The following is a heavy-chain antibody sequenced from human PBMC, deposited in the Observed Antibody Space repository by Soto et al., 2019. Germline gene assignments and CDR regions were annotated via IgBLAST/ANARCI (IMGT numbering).Heavy chain of an antibody. Sequence: ASVKVSCKASGGTFSSYTISWVRQAPGQGLEWMGRIIPILGIANYAQKFQGRVTITADKSTSTAYMELSSLRSEDTAVYYCARDLQGCGGDCYPFQHWGQGTLVTVSS. CDR1: GGTFSSYT. CDR2: IIPILGIA. J-gene: IGHJ1*01. D-gene: IGHD2-21*01. CDR3: ARDLQGCGGDCYPFQH. V-gene: IGHV1-69*04.